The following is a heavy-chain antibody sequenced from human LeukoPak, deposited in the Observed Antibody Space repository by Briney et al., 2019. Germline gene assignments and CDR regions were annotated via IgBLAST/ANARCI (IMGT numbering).Heavy chain of an antibody. CDR2: IYHSGST. CDR1: GGSISSGGYS. D-gene: IGHD5-18*01. CDR3: ARDGHRGYSYGYEGGY. J-gene: IGHJ4*02. Sequence: PSETLSLTCAVSGGSISSGGYSWSWIRQPPGKGLEWIGYIYHSGSTYYNPSLKSRVTISVDTSKNQFSLKLSSVTAADTAVYYCARDGHRGYSYGYEGGYWGQGTLVTVSS. V-gene: IGHV4-30-2*01.